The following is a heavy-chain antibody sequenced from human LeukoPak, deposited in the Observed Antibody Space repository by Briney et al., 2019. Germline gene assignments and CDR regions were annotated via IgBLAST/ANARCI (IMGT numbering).Heavy chain of an antibody. D-gene: IGHD3-3*01. V-gene: IGHV3-64*01. J-gene: IGHJ6*04. CDR3: ARASHFGVVTQMDV. CDR2: ISSNGGST. CDR1: GFTFSSYA. Sequence: SGGSLRPSCAASGFTFSSYAMHWVRQAPGKGLEYVSAISSNGGSTYYANSVKGRFTISRDNSKNTLYLQMGSLRAEDMAVYYCARASHFGVVTQMDVWGKGTTVTVSS.